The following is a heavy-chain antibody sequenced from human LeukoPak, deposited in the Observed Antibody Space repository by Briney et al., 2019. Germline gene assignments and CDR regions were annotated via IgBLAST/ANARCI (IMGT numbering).Heavy chain of an antibody. CDR2: IYHSGST. Sequence: PSETLSLTCAVSGYSISSGYYWGWIRQPPGKGLEWIGSIYHSGSTYYNPSLKSRVTISVDTSKRQFSLKLSFVTAADTAVYYCARRLGSSMVTFDIWGQGTMVTVSS. V-gene: IGHV4-38-2*01. CDR3: ARRLGSSMVTFDI. CDR1: GYSISSGYY. D-gene: IGHD3-10*01. J-gene: IGHJ3*02.